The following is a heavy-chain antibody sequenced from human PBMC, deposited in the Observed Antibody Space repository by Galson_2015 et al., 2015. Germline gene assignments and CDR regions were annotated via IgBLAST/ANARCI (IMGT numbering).Heavy chain of an antibody. CDR1: GFTFGDYA. V-gene: IGHV3-49*03. CDR3: ARGLSRGASNPLYGMDV. D-gene: IGHD3-10*01. J-gene: IGHJ6*02. CDR2: IRSKAYGGTT. Sequence: SLRLSCAASGFTFGDYAMSWFRQAPGKGLEWVGFIRSKAYGGTTEYAASVKGRFTISRDNSKNTLYLQMNSLRAEDTAVYYCARGLSRGASNPLYGMDVWGQGTTVTVSS.